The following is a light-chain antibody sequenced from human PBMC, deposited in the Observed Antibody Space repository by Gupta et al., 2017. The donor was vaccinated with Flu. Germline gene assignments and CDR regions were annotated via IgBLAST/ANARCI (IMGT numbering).Light chain of an antibody. V-gene: IGLV4-69*01. CDR1: RGHSSYA. CDR3: QTWGTGIQGV. Sequence: QLVLTQSPPASASLGASVKLTCTLRRGHSSYAIAWHQQQPEKGPRYLMKLNSDGSHSKGDGIPDRFSGSSSGAERYLTISSLQSEDEADYYCQTWGTGIQGVFGGGTKLTVL. J-gene: IGLJ3*02. CDR2: LNSDGSH.